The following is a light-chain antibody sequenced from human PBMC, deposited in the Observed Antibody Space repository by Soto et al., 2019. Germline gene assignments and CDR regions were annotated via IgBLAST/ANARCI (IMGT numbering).Light chain of an antibody. J-gene: IGLJ1*01. CDR2: EVS. V-gene: IGLV2-8*01. CDR1: SCDVGGYNF. Sequence: QSVLTQPPSASGSPGQSVTISCTGTSCDVGGYNFVSWYQQHPGKAPKLMIYEVSKRPSGVPDRFSGSKSGNTASLTVSGLQAEDEADYYCTSYAGSNIFYVFGTGTKVTVL. CDR3: TSYAGSNIFYV.